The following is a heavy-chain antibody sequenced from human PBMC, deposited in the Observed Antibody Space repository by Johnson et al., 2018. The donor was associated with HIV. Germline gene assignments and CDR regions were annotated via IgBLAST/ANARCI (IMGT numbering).Heavy chain of an antibody. Sequence: QEQLVESGGGVVQPGRSLRLSCAASGFTFSSYAMHWVRQAPGKGLEWVAVISYDGSNKYYADSVKGRFTISRDNSKNTLYLQMNSLRAEDTAVYYCARAEQLAGGAFDIWGQGTMVTVSS. D-gene: IGHD6-6*01. CDR2: ISYDGSNK. CDR3: ARAEQLAGGAFDI. J-gene: IGHJ3*02. V-gene: IGHV3-30*04. CDR1: GFTFSSYA.